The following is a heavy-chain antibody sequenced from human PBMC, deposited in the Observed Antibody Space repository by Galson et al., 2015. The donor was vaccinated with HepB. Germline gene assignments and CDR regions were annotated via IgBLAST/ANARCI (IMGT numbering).Heavy chain of an antibody. CDR1: GFTFSSYG. Sequence: SLRLSCAASGFTFSSYGMHWVRQAPGKGLEWVAVISYDGSNKYYADSVKGRFTISRDNSKNTLYLQMNSLRAEDTAVYYCAKLAQGEDFWSGFAFDIWGQGTMVTVSS. CDR2: ISYDGSNK. D-gene: IGHD3-3*01. J-gene: IGHJ3*02. V-gene: IGHV3-30*18. CDR3: AKLAQGEDFWSGFAFDI.